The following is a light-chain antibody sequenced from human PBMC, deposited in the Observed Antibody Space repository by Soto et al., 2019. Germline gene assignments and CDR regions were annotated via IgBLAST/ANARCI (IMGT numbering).Light chain of an antibody. CDR3: QQYENWPYT. V-gene: IGKV3-15*01. Sequence: ETVLTQSPGTISLSPGERATLSCRASPGVSKTLAWYQQRPGQAPRLLIYGASIRAPGIPARFSGGGSGTEFTLTITSLQSEDFAVYYCQQYENWPYTFGQGTRLEIK. CDR1: PGVSKT. J-gene: IGKJ5*01. CDR2: GAS.